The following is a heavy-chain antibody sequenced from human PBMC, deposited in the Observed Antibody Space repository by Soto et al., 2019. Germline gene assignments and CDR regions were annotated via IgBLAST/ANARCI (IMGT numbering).Heavy chain of an antibody. V-gene: IGHV1-3*01. CDR1: GYTFTSYA. J-gene: IGHJ4*02. Sequence: QVQLVQSGAEVKKPGASVKVSCKASGYTFTSYAMYRVRQAPGQRLEWMGWMNADNGNTKYSQKFQGRVTITRDTSASTAYMELSSLTSEDTAVYYCARAASHPDYWGQGTLVTVSS. CDR3: ARAASHPDY. CDR2: MNADNGNT.